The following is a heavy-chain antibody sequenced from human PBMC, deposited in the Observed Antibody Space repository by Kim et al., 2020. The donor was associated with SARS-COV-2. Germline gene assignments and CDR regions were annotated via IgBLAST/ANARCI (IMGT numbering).Heavy chain of an antibody. Sequence: GGSLRLFCAASGFTFSSYAMHWVRQAPGKGLEWVAVISYDGSNKYYADSVKGRFTISRDNSKNTLYLQMNSLRAEDTAVYYCARDFYDSSGCLDYWGQGTLVTVSS. J-gene: IGHJ4*02. V-gene: IGHV3-30*04. CDR1: GFTFSSYA. CDR2: ISYDGSNK. CDR3: ARDFYDSSGCLDY. D-gene: IGHD3-22*01.